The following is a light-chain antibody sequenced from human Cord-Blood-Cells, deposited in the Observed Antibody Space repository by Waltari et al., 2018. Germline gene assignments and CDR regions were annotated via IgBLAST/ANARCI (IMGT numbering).Light chain of an antibody. CDR3: SSYTSSSTYVV. Sequence: QSALTQPASVSGSPGQSITISCTGTSSDVGGYNYVSWYQQHPGTAPKLMIYDLSKRPSGVSIRFSGSKSGYTASLPISGLQAEHEADYYCSSYTSSSTYVVFGGGTKLTVL. CDR2: DLS. CDR1: SSDVGGYNY. V-gene: IGLV2-14*01. J-gene: IGLJ2*01.